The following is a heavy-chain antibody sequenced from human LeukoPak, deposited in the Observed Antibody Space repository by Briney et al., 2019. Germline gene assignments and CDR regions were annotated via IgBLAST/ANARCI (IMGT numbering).Heavy chain of an antibody. CDR3: ARDCRSTSCYEGAFDI. CDR1: GFTFSSYS. D-gene: IGHD2-2*01. V-gene: IGHV3-21*01. Sequence: GGSLRLSCAASGFTFSSYSMNWVRQAPGKGLEWVSPISSSSSYIYYADSVKGRFTISRDNAKNSLYLQMNSLRAEDTAVYYCARDCRSTSCYEGAFDIWGQGTMVTVSS. J-gene: IGHJ3*02. CDR2: ISSSSSYI.